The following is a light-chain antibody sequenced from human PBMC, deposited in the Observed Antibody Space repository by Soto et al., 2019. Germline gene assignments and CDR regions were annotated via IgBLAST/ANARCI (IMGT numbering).Light chain of an antibody. V-gene: IGLV1-44*01. CDR1: SSNIGSNT. CDR3: AAWGDSLNGYV. J-gene: IGLJ1*01. Sequence: QSVLTQPPSASGTPGQRVTISCSGSSSNIGSNTVNWYQQLPGTAPKLLIYSNNQRPSGVPDRFSGSKSGTSASLAISGLQSEDEADYYCAAWGDSLNGYVFGAGTKVIV. CDR2: SNN.